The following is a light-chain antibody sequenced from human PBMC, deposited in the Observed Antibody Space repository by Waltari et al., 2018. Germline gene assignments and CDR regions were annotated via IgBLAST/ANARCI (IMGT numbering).Light chain of an antibody. CDR3: QQYYSSPYT. CDR2: WAS. Sequence: DFVMTQSPASLALALGERATIHCQTSPTVLYNSNNRNYLTWYQQKPGQPPKLLFYWASTRESGVPDRFSASGSGTDFTLTISRLQPEDVAIYYCQQYYSSPYTFGQGTRLEIK. J-gene: IGKJ2*01. V-gene: IGKV4-1*01. CDR1: PTVLYNSNNRNY.